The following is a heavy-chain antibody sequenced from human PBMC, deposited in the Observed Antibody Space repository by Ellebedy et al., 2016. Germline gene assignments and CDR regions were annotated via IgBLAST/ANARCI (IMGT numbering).Heavy chain of an antibody. CDR1: GFTFDDYA. V-gene: IGHV3-9*01. Sequence: GGSLRLSCAASGFTFDDYAMHWVRQAPGKGLEWVSGISWNSGSIGYADSVKGRFTISRDNAKNSLYLQMNSLRDEDTAVYYCARSHPNWGLTPYYFDYWGQGTLVTVSS. CDR2: ISWNSGSI. J-gene: IGHJ4*02. D-gene: IGHD7-27*01. CDR3: ARSHPNWGLTPYYFDY.